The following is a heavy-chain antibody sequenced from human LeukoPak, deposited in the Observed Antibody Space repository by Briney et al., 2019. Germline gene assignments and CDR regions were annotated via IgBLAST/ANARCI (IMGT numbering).Heavy chain of an antibody. CDR2: IYSGGST. Sequence: GGSLRLSCAASGFTFSSYAMSWVRQAPGKGLEWVSLIYSGGSTSYADSVKGRFTISRDSSKNTLYLQIQTLRAEDTAVYYCVIRWAWGQGTLVTVSS. D-gene: IGHD1-26*01. CDR3: VIRWA. J-gene: IGHJ5*02. V-gene: IGHV3-66*04. CDR1: GFTFSSYA.